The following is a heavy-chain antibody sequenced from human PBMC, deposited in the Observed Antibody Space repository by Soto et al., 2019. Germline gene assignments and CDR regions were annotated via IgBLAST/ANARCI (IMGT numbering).Heavy chain of an antibody. CDR2: IRSKANSYAT. J-gene: IGHJ4*02. D-gene: IGHD2-8*01. V-gene: IGHV3-73*01. CDR3: TRPGIYCTNGVCYDY. CDR1: GFTFSGSA. Sequence: GESLKISCAASGFTFSGSAMHWVRQASGKGLEWVGRIRSKANSYATAYAASVKGRFTISRDDSKNTAYLQMNSLKTEDTAVYYCTRPGIYCTNGVCYDYWGQGTLVTVSS.